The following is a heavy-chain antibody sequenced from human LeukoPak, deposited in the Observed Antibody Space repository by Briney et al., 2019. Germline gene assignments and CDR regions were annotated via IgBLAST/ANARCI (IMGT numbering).Heavy chain of an antibody. CDR1: GNYW. D-gene: IGHD2/OR15-2a*01. CDR2: INSDGSWT. V-gene: IGHV3-74*01. CDR3: VSFYETY. Sequence: GGSLRLSCAASGNYWMHWVRQAPGKGLVWVSHINSDGSWTSYADSVKGRFTISKDNAKNTVYPQMNSLRAEDTAVYYCVSFYETYWGRGTLVTVSS. J-gene: IGHJ4*02.